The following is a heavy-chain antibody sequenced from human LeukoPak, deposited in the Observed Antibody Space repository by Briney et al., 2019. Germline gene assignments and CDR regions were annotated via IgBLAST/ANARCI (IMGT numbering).Heavy chain of an antibody. CDR2: IWYDGSNK. J-gene: IGHJ4*02. CDR3: ARVSGSSWAYYFDY. D-gene: IGHD6-13*01. V-gene: IGHV3-33*01. Sequence: PGGSLRLSCAASGFTFSSYGMHWVRQAPGKGLEWVAVIWYDGSNKYYADSVKGRFTISRDNSKNTLYLQMNSLRAEDTAVYYCARVSGSSWAYYFDYWGQGTLVTVSS. CDR1: GFTFSSYG.